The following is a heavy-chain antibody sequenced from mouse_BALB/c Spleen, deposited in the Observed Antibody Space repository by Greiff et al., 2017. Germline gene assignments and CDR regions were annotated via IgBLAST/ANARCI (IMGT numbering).Heavy chain of an antibody. CDR2: ISSGGGST. V-gene: IGHV5-12-1*01. CDR1: GFAFSSYD. Sequence: EVKLMESGGGLVKPGGSLKLSCAASGFAFSSYDMSWVRQTPEKRLEWVAYISSGGGSTYYPDTVKGRFTISRDNAKNTLYLQMSSLKSEDTAMYYCARHATVDYWGQGTSVTVSS. J-gene: IGHJ4*01. CDR3: ARHATVDY.